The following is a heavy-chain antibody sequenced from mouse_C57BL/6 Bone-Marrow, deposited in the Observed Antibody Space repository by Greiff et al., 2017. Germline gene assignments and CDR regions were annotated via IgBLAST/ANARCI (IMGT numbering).Heavy chain of an antibody. CDR3: ARHGYYPGYFDY. Sequence: EVQGVESGGGLVKPGGSLKLSCAASGFTFSDYGMHWVRQAPEKGLEWVAYISSGSSTIYYADTVKGRFTISRDNAKNTLFLQMTSLRSEDTAMYYCARHGYYPGYFDYWGQGTTLTVSS. J-gene: IGHJ2*01. CDR1: GFTFSDYG. V-gene: IGHV5-17*01. D-gene: IGHD2-3*01. CDR2: ISSGSSTI.